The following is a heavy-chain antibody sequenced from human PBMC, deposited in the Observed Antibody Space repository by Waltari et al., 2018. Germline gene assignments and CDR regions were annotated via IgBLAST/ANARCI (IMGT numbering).Heavy chain of an antibody. J-gene: IGHJ6*03. CDR3: ARGVPDSNFYYYYYMDV. D-gene: IGHD4-4*01. CDR1: GYTFTGYY. V-gene: IGHV1-2*02. Sequence: QVQLVQSGAEVKKPGASVKVSCKASGYTFTGYYMHWVRQAPGQGLEWMGWINPNSGGTNYAQKFQGRVTMTRDTSISTAYMELSRLRSDDTAVYYCARGVPDSNFYYYYYMDVWGKWTTVTISS. CDR2: INPNSGGT.